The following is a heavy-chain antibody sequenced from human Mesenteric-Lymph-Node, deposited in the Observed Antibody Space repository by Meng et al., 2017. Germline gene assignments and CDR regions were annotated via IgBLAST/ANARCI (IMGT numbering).Heavy chain of an antibody. Sequence: QLQVRDAGSGLVKPSQTLSLTCAVSGGSISSSHWWSWVRQPPGKGLEWIGEIYHSGSSNYNPSLKSRVTISADKSKNHFSLKLSSVTAADTAVYYCARTNYGDYNWFDPWGQGTLVTVSS. J-gene: IGHJ5*02. D-gene: IGHD4-17*01. CDR1: GGSISSSHW. V-gene: IGHV4-4*02. CDR3: ARTNYGDYNWFDP. CDR2: IYHSGSS.